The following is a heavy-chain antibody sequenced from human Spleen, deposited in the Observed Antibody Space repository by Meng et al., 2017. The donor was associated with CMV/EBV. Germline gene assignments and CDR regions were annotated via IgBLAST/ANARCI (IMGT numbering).Heavy chain of an antibody. D-gene: IGHD2-2*02. V-gene: IGHV1-69*13. J-gene: IGHJ6*02. CDR3: ARRGRGVVPAAILGDHYYYAMDV. Sequence: SVKVSCKASGDTFSNYGFSWVRQAPGQGLEWMGAIIPFFGTPNYAQKFRGRITITADESSTTVYMTLSSLTSEDTAVYYCARRGRGVVPAAILGDHYYYAMDVWGQGTTVTVSS. CDR1: GDTFSNYG. CDR2: IIPFFGTP.